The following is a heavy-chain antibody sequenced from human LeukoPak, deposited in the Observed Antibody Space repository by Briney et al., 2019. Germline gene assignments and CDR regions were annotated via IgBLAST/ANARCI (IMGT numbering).Heavy chain of an antibody. CDR3: ARGRRYYYDSSGYFF. V-gene: IGHV4-34*01. J-gene: IGHJ4*02. CDR1: GGSFSGYY. CDR2: INHSGST. Sequence: SETLSLTCAVYGGSFSGYYWSWIRQPPGKGLEWIGEINHSGSTNYNPSLKSRVTISVDTSKNQFSLKLSSVTAADTAVYYCARGRRYYYDSSGYFFGGQGTLVTVSS. D-gene: IGHD3-22*01.